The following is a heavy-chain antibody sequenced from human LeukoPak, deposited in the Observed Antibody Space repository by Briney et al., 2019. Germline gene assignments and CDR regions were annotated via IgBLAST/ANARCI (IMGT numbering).Heavy chain of an antibody. Sequence: ASVKVSCKASGDTFSSYTINWVRQAPGQGLEWMGWMNPNSGNTGYAQKFQGRVTMTRNTSISTAYMELSSLRSEDTAVYYCARAPAQYYDFWSGYPRGSNWFDPWGQGTLVTVSS. CDR3: ARAPAQYYDFWSGYPRGSNWFDP. J-gene: IGHJ5*02. D-gene: IGHD3-3*01. V-gene: IGHV1-8*01. CDR1: GDTFSSYT. CDR2: MNPNSGNT.